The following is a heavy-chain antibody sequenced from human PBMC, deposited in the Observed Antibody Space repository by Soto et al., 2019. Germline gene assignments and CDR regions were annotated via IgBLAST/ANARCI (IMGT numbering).Heavy chain of an antibody. CDR2: IKQDGSEK. V-gene: IGHV3-7*04. J-gene: IGHJ4*02. CDR1: GFTFSSYW. D-gene: IGHD3-22*01. CDR3: ARVVYYYDSSGGAFDY. Sequence: EVQLVESGGGLVQPGGSLRLSCAASGFTFSSYWMSWVRQAPGKGLEWVANIKQDGSEKYYVDSVKGRFTISRDNAKNSLYLQMNSRRAEDTAVYYCARVVYYYDSSGGAFDYWGQGTLVTVSS.